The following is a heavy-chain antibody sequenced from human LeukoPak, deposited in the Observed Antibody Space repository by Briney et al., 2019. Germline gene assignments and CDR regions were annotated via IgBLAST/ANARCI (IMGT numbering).Heavy chain of an antibody. V-gene: IGHV3-23*01. CDR3: AKPYSSSWYGMDV. D-gene: IGHD6-13*01. CDR1: GFTFSSYW. CDR2: ISGSGGST. J-gene: IGHJ6*02. Sequence: GGSLRLSCAASGFTFSSYWMSWVRQAPGKGLEWVSAISGSGGSTYYADSVKGRFTISRDNSKNTLYLQMNSLRAEDTAVYYCAKPYSSSWYGMDVWGQGTTVTVSS.